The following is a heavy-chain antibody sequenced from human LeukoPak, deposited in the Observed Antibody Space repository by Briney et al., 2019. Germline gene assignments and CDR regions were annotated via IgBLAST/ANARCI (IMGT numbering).Heavy chain of an antibody. CDR2: ISGDGTTT. V-gene: IGHV3-74*01. CDR3: ARGGSPFY. Sequence: GGSLRLSCAASGFTFSSSWMHWVRQVPGEGLVWVSRISGDGTTTTYADSVKGRFTISRDNAKNTLYLQMNSLRAEDRAVYYCARGGSPFYWGQGSLVTVSS. D-gene: IGHD3-10*01. CDR1: GFTFSSSW. J-gene: IGHJ4*02.